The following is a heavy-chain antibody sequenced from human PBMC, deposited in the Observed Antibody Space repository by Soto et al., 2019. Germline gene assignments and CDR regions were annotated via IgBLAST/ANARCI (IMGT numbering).Heavy chain of an antibody. D-gene: IGHD5-12*01. J-gene: IGHJ4*02. V-gene: IGHV4-30-4*01. CDR1: GGSISSGDYY. CDR3: ARWLGYGPHFDY. CDR2: IFYSGST. Sequence: QVQLQELGPGLVKPSQTLSLTCTVSGGSISSGDYYWSWIRQPPGKGLEWIGYIFYSGSTYYNPSLKSRVTISVDTSKNQFSLKLGSVTAADTAVYYCARWLGYGPHFDYWGQGTLVTVSS.